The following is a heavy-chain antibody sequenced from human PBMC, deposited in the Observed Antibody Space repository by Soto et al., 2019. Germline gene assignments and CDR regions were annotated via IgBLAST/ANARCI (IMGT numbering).Heavy chain of an antibody. D-gene: IGHD6-13*01. Sequence: QVQLVQSGAEVKKPGASVKVSCKASGYTFTSYAMHWVRQAPGQRLEWMGWINAGNGNTKYSERYKGRVTITRDTSGSTAYMSLSSLRTEDTAVYYGAKGDRSSWDSLDYWGQGNLGTV. V-gene: IGHV1-3*01. J-gene: IGHJ4*02. CDR1: GYTFTSYA. CDR2: INAGNGNT. CDR3: AKGDRSSWDSLDY.